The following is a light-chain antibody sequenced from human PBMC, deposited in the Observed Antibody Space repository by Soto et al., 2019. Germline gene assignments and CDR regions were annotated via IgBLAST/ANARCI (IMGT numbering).Light chain of an antibody. V-gene: IGLV2-14*01. J-gene: IGLJ3*02. Sequence: QSALTQPASVSGSPGQSITISCTGTSSDVGGYNYLSWYQQNPGKAPKVMIYEVSNRPSGVSNRFSGSKSGNTASLTISGLQAEDEADYYCSSYTTSGAPVFGGGTKLTAL. CDR2: EVS. CDR1: SSDVGGYNY. CDR3: SSYTTSGAPV.